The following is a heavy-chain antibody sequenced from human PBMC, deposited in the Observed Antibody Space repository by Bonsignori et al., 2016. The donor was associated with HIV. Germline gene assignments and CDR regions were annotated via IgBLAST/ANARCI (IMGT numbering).Heavy chain of an antibody. CDR1: GYTFTVYH. CDR2: INPNSGNT. D-gene: IGHD1-26*01. CDR3: AREVGINAFDV. J-gene: IGHJ3*01. V-gene: IGHV1-2*02. Sequence: ASVKVSCKASGYTFTVYHMYWLRLAPGQGLEWMGWINPNSGNTNYAPKFQGRFTMTRDTSISTAYMELSSLRSDDTAVYYCAREVGINAFDVWGQGTTVTVSS.